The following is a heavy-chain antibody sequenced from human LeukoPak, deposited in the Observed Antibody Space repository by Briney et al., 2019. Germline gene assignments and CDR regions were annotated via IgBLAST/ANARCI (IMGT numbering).Heavy chain of an antibody. CDR2: IYYSGST. V-gene: IGHV4-59*01. D-gene: IGHD6-13*01. CDR1: GGSISSYY. Sequence: SETLSLTCTVPGGSISSYYWSWLRQPPGKGLEWIGYIYYSGSTNYNPSLKSRVTISVDTSKNQFSLKLSSVTAADTAVYYCARHSSSYYRTFDYWGQGTLVTVSS. CDR3: ARHSSSYYRTFDY. J-gene: IGHJ4*02.